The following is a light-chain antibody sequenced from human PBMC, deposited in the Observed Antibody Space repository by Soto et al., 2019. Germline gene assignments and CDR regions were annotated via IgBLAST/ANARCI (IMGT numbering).Light chain of an antibody. Sequence: DIQMTQSPSTLSGSVGDRVTITCRASQTISSWLAWYQQKPGKAPKLLIYTASTLKSGVPSRFNGSGSGTEFTLTISSLQPDDFATYYCQHYNSYSEAFGQGTKVDIK. V-gene: IGKV1-5*03. J-gene: IGKJ1*01. CDR1: QTISSW. CDR2: TAS. CDR3: QHYNSYSEA.